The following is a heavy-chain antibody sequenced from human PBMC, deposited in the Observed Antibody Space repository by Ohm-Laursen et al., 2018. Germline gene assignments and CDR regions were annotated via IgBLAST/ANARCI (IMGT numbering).Heavy chain of an antibody. CDR3: ARDIVVPAAYYFDY. Sequence: SLRLSCAASGFTFSDYYMSWIRQAPGKGLEWVSYISSSGSTIYYADSVKGRFTISRDNAKNSLYLQMNSLRAEDTAVYYCARDIVVPAAYYFDYWGQGTLVTVSS. D-gene: IGHD2-2*01. CDR2: ISSSGSTI. V-gene: IGHV3-11*04. J-gene: IGHJ4*02. CDR1: GFTFSDYY.